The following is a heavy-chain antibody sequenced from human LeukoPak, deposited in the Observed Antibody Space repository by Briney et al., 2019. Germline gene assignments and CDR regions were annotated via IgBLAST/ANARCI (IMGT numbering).Heavy chain of an antibody. CDR1: GDSFSYFY. J-gene: IGHJ6*03. V-gene: IGHV4-59*01. CDR2: IYNSGST. D-gene: IGHD6-13*01. Sequence: SETLSLTCTVSGDSFSYFYWSWIRQPPGKGLEWIGYIYNSGSTNYNPSLKSRVTISLDTSKNQFSLKLSSVTAADTAVYYCARESRVYSSSWLPGYYYYYYMDVWGKGTTVTVSS. CDR3: ARESRVYSSSWLPGYYYYYYMDV.